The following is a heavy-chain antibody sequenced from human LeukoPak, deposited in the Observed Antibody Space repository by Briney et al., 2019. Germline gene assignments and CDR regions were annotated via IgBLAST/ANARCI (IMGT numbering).Heavy chain of an antibody. CDR2: INSDGSTT. V-gene: IGHV3-74*01. CDR3: TRRVSATRWFDP. Sequence: GSLRLSCAASGFTFSSYWMHWVRQAPGKGLVWVSRINSDGSTTNYADSVKGRFTISRDNAENTMYLQMNSLRVEDTAVYYCTRRVSATRWFDPWGQGTLVTVSS. J-gene: IGHJ5*02. CDR1: GFTFSSYW. D-gene: IGHD2-15*01.